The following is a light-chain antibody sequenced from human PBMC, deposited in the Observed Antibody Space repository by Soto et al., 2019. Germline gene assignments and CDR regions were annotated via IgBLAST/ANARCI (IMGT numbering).Light chain of an antibody. CDR2: DVN. V-gene: IGLV2-14*01. CDR1: SSDVGGYNY. Sequence: QSALTQPASVSGSPGQSITISCTGTSSDVGGYNYVSWYQQNPGKAPKLMIYDVNSRPSGVSYRFSASKSANTASLTISGLQAEDAADYYCSSYTSSSTRVFGTGTKLTVL. CDR3: SSYTSSSTRV. J-gene: IGLJ1*01.